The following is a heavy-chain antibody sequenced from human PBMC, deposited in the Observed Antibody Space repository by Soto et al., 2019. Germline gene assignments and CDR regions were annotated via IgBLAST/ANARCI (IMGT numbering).Heavy chain of an antibody. CDR1: GFTFRNYD. CDR3: ARTDRDFCGLDV. Sequence: EVQLVESGGGLVQPGGSLRLSCEASGFTFRNYDMHWGRQGTGKGLEWVSGISAAGDPDYADSVEGRFTISRENAQKCFVLQMNSLRVGDTAVYYCARTDRDFCGLDVWGQGTTVIVSS. V-gene: IGHV3-13*05. CDR2: ISAAGDP. J-gene: IGHJ6*02.